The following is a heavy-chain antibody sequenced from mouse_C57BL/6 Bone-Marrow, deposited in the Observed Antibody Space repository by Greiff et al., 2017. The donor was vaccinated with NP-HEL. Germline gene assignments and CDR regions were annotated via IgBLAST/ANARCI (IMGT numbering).Heavy chain of an antibody. D-gene: IGHD2-3*01. CDR2: ISSGGSYT. CDR1: GFTFSSYG. V-gene: IGHV5-6*02. J-gene: IGHJ2*01. CDR3: ARLYDFFDY. Sequence: DVKLVESGGDLVKPGGSLKLSCAASGFTFSSYGMSWVRQTPDKRLEWVATISSGGSYTYYPDSVKGRFTISRDNAKNTLYLQMSSLKSEDTAMYYCARLYDFFDYWGQGTTLTVSS.